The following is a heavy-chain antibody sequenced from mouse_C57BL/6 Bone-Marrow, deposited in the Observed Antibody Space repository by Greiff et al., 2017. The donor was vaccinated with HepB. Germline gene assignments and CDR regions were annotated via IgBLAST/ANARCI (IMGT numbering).Heavy chain of an antibody. CDR3: ARHGAQATEFAY. CDR1: GFTFSSYG. V-gene: IGHV5-6*01. D-gene: IGHD3-2*02. CDR2: ISSGGSYT. J-gene: IGHJ3*01. Sequence: EVKVVESGGDLVKPGGSLKLSCAASGFTFSSYGMSWVRQTPDKRLEWVATISSGGSYTYYPDSVKGRFTISRDNAKNTLYLQMSSLKSEDTAMYYCARHGAQATEFAYWGQGTLVTVSA.